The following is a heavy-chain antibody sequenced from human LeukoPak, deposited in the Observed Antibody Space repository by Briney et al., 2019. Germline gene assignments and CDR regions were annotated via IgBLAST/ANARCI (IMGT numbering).Heavy chain of an antibody. CDR2: ISAYNGNT. CDR3: AREPLGYCSSTSCSHIGELGFDP. V-gene: IGHV1-18*01. Sequence: ASVKVSCKASGYTFTSYGISWVRQAPGQGLEWMGWISAYNGNTNYAQKLQGRVTMTTDTSTSTAYMELRSLRSDDTAVYYCAREPLGYCSSTSCSHIGELGFDPWGQGTLVTASS. D-gene: IGHD2-2*01. J-gene: IGHJ5*02. CDR1: GYTFTSYG.